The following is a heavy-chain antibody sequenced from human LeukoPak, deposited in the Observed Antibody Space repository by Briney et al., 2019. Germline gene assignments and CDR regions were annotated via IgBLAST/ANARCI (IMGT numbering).Heavy chain of an antibody. CDR2: ISTYNDNT. Sequence: EASVKVSCKASGYTFSSYGISWVRQAPGQGLEWMGWISTYNDNTNYAQKLQGRVTMTTDTSTSTAYMELRSLRSDDTAVYYCARDLGYCSSTSCSRNWFDPWGQGTLVTVSS. CDR1: GYTFSSYG. V-gene: IGHV1-18*01. CDR3: ARDLGYCSSTSCSRNWFDP. D-gene: IGHD2-2*01. J-gene: IGHJ5*02.